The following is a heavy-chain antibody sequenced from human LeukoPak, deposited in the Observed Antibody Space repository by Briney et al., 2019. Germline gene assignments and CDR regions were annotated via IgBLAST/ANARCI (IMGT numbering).Heavy chain of an antibody. D-gene: IGHD3-10*01. J-gene: IGHJ4*02. V-gene: IGHV3-11*01. CDR2: ISPNDVNR. CDR1: GINFSDYY. CDR3: AGSGSPGDY. Sequence: PGGSLRLSCVGSGINFSDYYMSWIRQAPGKGLEWISYISPNDVNRYYVDAVKGRFTVSRDNAKNSLFLQMKSLRVEDTAVYYCAGSGSPGDYWGQGTLVTVSS.